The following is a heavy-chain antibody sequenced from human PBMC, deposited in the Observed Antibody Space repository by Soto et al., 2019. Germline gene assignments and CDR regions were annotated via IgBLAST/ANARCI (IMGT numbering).Heavy chain of an antibody. D-gene: IGHD3-3*01. CDR3: ARESRFLEWLSLNWFDP. J-gene: IGHJ5*02. CDR2: ISGSGGGT. V-gene: IGHV3-23*01. Sequence: GGSLRLSCAASRFTFSNYAMSWVRQAPGKGLEWVSAISGSGGGTYYADSVKGRFTISRDNSKYTLYLQMNSLRAEDTAVYYCARESRFLEWLSLNWFDPWGQGTLVTVSS. CDR1: RFTFSNYA.